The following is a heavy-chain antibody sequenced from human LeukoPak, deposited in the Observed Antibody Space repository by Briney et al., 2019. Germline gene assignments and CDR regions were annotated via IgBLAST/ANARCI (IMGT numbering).Heavy chain of an antibody. Sequence: GGSLRLSCAASGFTFSSYAMHWVRQAPGKGLEWVAVISYDGSNKYYADSVKGRFTISRDNSKNTLYLQMNSLRAEDTAVYYCAKDGGSGYLDYWGQGTLVTVSS. CDR3: AKDGGSGYLDY. V-gene: IGHV3-30*04. CDR2: ISYDGSNK. J-gene: IGHJ4*02. D-gene: IGHD3-22*01. CDR1: GFTFSSYA.